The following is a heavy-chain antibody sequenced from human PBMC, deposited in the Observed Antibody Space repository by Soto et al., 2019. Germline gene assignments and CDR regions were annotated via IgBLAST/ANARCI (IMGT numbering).Heavy chain of an antibody. CDR1: GFTFSSYG. J-gene: IGHJ4*02. Sequence: QVQLVESGGGVVQPGRSLRLSCAASGFTFSSYGMHWVRQAPGKGLEWVAVIWYDGSNKYYADSVKGRFTISRDNSKNTLYLQMNSLRAEDTAVYYWARDEEGLDYWGQGTLVTVSS. V-gene: IGHV3-33*01. CDR3: ARDEEGLDY. CDR2: IWYDGSNK.